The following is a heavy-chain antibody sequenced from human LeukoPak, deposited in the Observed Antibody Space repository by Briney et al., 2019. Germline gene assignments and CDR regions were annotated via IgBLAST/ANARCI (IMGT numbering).Heavy chain of an antibody. CDR3: ARVALPAAILGDPPEDNWFDP. Sequence: GASVKVSCKASGYTFTGYYMHWVRQAPGQVLEWMGWINPNSGGTNYAQKFQGRVAMTRDTSISTAYMELSRLRSDDTAVYYCARVALPAAILGDPPEDNWFDPWGQGTLVTVSS. CDR1: GYTFTGYY. CDR2: INPNSGGT. V-gene: IGHV1-2*02. D-gene: IGHD2-2*02. J-gene: IGHJ5*02.